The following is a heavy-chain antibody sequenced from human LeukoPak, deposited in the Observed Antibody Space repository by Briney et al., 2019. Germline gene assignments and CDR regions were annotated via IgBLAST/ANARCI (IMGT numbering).Heavy chain of an antibody. D-gene: IGHD3-9*01. CDR1: GFTFSSYA. CDR3: AKVEMSRHFWLD. Sequence: PGGSLRLSCAASGFTFSSYAMSWVRQAPGKGLEWVSAISTGGSSTYCADSVKGRFTISRDNSKNTLYLQMNSLRAEDTAVYYCAKVEMSRHFWLDWGLGTLVTVSP. J-gene: IGHJ4*02. CDR2: ISTGGSST. V-gene: IGHV3-23*01.